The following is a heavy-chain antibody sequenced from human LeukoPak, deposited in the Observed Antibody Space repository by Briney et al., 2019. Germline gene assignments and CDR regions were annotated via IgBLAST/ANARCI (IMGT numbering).Heavy chain of an antibody. D-gene: IGHD6-13*01. CDR3: ARGGSSSMYNWFDP. CDR1: GFIFSSYW. V-gene: IGHV3-7*03. Sequence: GGSLRLSCAASGFIFSSYWMSWVRQAPGKGLEWVANIKQDGSEKYYVDSVKGRFTISRDNAKNSLYLQMNSLRAEDTAVYYCARGGSSSMYNWFDPWGQGTLVTVSS. J-gene: IGHJ5*02. CDR2: IKQDGSEK.